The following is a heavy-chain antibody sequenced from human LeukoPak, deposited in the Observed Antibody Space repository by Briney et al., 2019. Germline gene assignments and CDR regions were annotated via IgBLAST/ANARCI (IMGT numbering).Heavy chain of an antibody. Sequence: GESLRLSCAASGFTFDDYAMHWVRHAPGKGLEWVSGISWNSGSIGYADSVKGRFTITSDNAKNSLYLQMNSLRAEDTALYYCAKDDGNGYTPGGYYFDYWGQGTLVTVSS. D-gene: IGHD5-12*01. CDR1: GFTFDDYA. CDR2: ISWNSGSI. CDR3: AKDDGNGYTPGGYYFDY. V-gene: IGHV3-9*01. J-gene: IGHJ4*02.